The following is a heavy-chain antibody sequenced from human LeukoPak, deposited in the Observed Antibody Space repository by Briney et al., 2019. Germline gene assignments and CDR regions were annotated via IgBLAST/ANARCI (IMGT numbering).Heavy chain of an antibody. Sequence: ASVKVSCKASGYTFTGYYMHWVRQAPGQGLEWMGWINPNSGGTNYAQKFQGRVTMTRDTSISTAYMELSRLRSDDTAVYYCARDPVLYCGGDCYSGLDYWGQGTLATVSS. D-gene: IGHD2-21*01. CDR1: GYTFTGYY. J-gene: IGHJ4*02. CDR3: ARDPVLYCGGDCYSGLDY. CDR2: INPNSGGT. V-gene: IGHV1-2*02.